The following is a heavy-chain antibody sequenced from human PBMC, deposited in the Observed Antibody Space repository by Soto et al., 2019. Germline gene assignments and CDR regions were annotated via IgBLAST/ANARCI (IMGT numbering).Heavy chain of an antibody. CDR3: ARGPLGXXXWGRPPDY. J-gene: IGHJ4*02. Sequence: ASVKVSCKASGYTFTNYYVHWVRQAPGQGLEWMGIINPSAGNTDYXQKCQGRVTMTRDTSTSTVYMELSSLRSADTAVYYCARGPLGXXXWGRPPDYWGQGTLVTVSS. D-gene: IGHD3-16*01. CDR1: GYTFTNYY. CDR2: INPSAGNT. V-gene: IGHV1-46*01.